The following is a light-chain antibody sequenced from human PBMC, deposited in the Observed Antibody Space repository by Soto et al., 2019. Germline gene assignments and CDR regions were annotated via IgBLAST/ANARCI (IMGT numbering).Light chain of an antibody. J-gene: IGLJ3*02. V-gene: IGLV4-60*01. Sequence: QLVLTQSSSASASLRSSVNLTCTLSSGHSNYIIAWHQQQPGRAPRYLLKLERSGSYNKGSGVPDRFSGFSSGADRYLTIAINSLEDEAGYHCETWDTNTCVFGGGTKLTVL. CDR3: ETWDTNTCV. CDR2: LERSGSY. CDR1: SGHSNYI.